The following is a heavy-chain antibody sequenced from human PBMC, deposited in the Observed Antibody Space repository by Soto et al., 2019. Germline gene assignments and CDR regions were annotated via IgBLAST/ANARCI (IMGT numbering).Heavy chain of an antibody. Sequence: QVQLVESGGGVVQPGRSLRLSCAASGFTFSSYGMHWVRQAPGKGLEWVAVISYDGSNKYYADSVKGRFTISRDNSKNTLYLQMNSLRAEDTAVYYCAKSRAILKYYYGMDVWGQGTTVTVSS. V-gene: IGHV3-30*18. J-gene: IGHJ6*02. D-gene: IGHD2-2*02. CDR2: ISYDGSNK. CDR1: GFTFSSYG. CDR3: AKSRAILKYYYGMDV.